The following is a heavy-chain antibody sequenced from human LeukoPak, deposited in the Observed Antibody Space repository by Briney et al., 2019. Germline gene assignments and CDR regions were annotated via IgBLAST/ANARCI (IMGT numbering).Heavy chain of an antibody. CDR1: GFTFSSYW. CDR3: ARPQYCYDSSGDDAFDI. J-gene: IGHJ3*02. Sequence: PGGSLRLSCAASGFTFSSYWMHWVRQAPGKGLVWVSRINSDGSSTSYADSVKGRFTISRDNAKNTLYLQMNSLRAEDTAVYYCARPQYCYDSSGDDAFDIWGQGTMVTVSS. CDR2: INSDGSST. V-gene: IGHV3-74*01. D-gene: IGHD3-22*01.